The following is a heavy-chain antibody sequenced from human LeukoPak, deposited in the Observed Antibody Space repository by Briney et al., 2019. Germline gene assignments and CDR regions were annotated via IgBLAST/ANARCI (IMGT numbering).Heavy chain of an antibody. D-gene: IGHD3-9*01. J-gene: IGHJ3*02. CDR2: ISSSSSYI. V-gene: IGHV3-21*01. CDR1: GFTFSSYS. Sequence: GGSLRLSCAASGFTFSSYSMNWVRQAPGKGLEWVSSISSSSSYIYYADSVKGRFTISRDNAKNSLYLQMNSLRAEDTAVYYCATLTKNYDILTGYLYAFDIWGQGTMVTVSS. CDR3: ATLTKNYDILTGYLYAFDI.